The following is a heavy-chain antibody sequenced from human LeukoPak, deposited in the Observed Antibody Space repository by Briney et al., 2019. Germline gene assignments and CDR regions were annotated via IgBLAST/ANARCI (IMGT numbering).Heavy chain of an antibody. J-gene: IGHJ4*02. CDR1: GFTFSSYA. D-gene: IGHD2-15*01. CDR2: ISYDGSNK. CDR3: ARVFAGYCSGGSCHPADY. Sequence: GGSLRLSCAASGFTFSSYAMHWVRQAPGMGLEWVAVISYDGSNKYYADSVKGRFTISRDNSKNTLYLQMNSLRAEDTAVYYCARVFAGYCSGGSCHPADYWGQGTLVTVSS. V-gene: IGHV3-30-3*01.